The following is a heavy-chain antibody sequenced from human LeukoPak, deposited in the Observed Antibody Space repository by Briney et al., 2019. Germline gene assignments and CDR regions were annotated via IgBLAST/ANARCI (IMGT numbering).Heavy chain of an antibody. Sequence: SETLSLTCTVSGGSISSYYWSWIRQPPGKGLEWIGYIYYSGSTNYNPSLKSRVTISVDTSKNQFSLKLSSVTAADTAVYYCARAPIVVVPAAHDAFDIWGQGTMVTVSS. CDR3: ARAPIVVVPAAHDAFDI. CDR1: GGSISSYY. V-gene: IGHV4-59*01. D-gene: IGHD2-2*01. CDR2: IYYSGST. J-gene: IGHJ3*02.